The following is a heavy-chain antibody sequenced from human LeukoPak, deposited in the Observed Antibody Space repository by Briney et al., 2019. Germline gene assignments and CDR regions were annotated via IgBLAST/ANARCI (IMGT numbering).Heavy chain of an antibody. CDR1: GFTFSSYA. Sequence: GGSLRLSCAASGFTFSSYAMSWVRQAPGKGLEWVSAISGSGGSTYYADSVKGRFTISRDNSKNTLYLQMNSPRAEDTAVYYCAKGRLGATRGVLDYWGQGTLVTVSS. V-gene: IGHV3-23*01. J-gene: IGHJ4*02. CDR2: ISGSGGST. CDR3: AKGRLGATRGVLDY. D-gene: IGHD1-26*01.